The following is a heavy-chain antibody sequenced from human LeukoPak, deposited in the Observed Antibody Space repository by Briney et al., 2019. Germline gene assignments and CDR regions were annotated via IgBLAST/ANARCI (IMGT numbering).Heavy chain of an antibody. Sequence: KPSETLSLTCTVSSGSISSYYWSWIRQPPGKGLEWIGYIYYSGSTNYNPSLKSRVTISVDTSKNQFSLKLSSVTAADTAVYYCARAHDIVVVVAATHDAFDIWGQGTMVTVSS. D-gene: IGHD2-15*01. V-gene: IGHV4-59*01. CDR3: ARAHDIVVVVAATHDAFDI. CDR1: SGSISSYY. J-gene: IGHJ3*02. CDR2: IYYSGST.